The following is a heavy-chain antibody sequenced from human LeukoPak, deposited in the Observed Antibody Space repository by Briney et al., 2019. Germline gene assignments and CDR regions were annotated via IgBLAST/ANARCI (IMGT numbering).Heavy chain of an antibody. V-gene: IGHV4-59*01. Sequence: PSETLSLTCSVSGASISAYYWSWIRQPPGKGLEWIGYTHYSGTINYNPSLMSRVTISVDSSKNQFSLRLSSVTAADTAVYFCARGHKGLEVWGQGATVTVSS. CDR1: GASISAYY. J-gene: IGHJ6*02. CDR2: THYSGTI. CDR3: ARGHKGLEV.